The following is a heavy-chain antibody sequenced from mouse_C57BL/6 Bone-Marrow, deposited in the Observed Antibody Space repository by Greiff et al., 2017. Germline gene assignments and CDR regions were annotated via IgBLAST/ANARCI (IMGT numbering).Heavy chain of an antibody. CDR3: ARRRGYFDV. V-gene: IGHV5-12*01. J-gene: IGHJ1*03. Sequence: EVQGVESGGGLVQPGGSLKLSCAASGFTFSDYYMYWVRQTPEKRLEWVAYISNGGGSTYYPDTVKGRFTISRDNAKNTLYLQMSRLKSEDTAMYYCARRRGYFDVWGTGTTGTVSS. CDR1: GFTFSDYY. CDR2: ISNGGGST.